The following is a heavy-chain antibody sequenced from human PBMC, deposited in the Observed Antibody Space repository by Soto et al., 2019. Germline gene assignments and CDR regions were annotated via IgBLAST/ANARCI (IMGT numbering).Heavy chain of an antibody. Sequence: QVQLVQSGAEVKKPGASVKVSCKASGYTFTSYAMHWVRQAPGQRLEWMGWINAGNGNTKYSQKFQGRVTITRDTSASTADMELSSLRSEDTAVYYCARVSSGYNRPHFDYWGQGTLVTVSS. D-gene: IGHD5-12*01. J-gene: IGHJ4*02. CDR3: ARVSSGYNRPHFDY. CDR2: INAGNGNT. CDR1: GYTFTSYA. V-gene: IGHV1-3*01.